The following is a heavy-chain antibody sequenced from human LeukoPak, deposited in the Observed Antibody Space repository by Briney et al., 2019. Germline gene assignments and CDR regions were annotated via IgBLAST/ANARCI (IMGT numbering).Heavy chain of an antibody. CDR1: GYTFTSYA. D-gene: IGHD1-1*01. J-gene: IGHJ6*02. CDR3: ARANGADYYYYGMDV. V-gene: IGHV7-4-1*02. Sequence: GASVKVSCKASGYTFTSYAMNWVRQAPGQGLEWMGWINTNTGNPTYAQGFTGRFVFSLDTSVGTAYLQISSLKAEDTAVHYCARANGADYYYYGMDVWGQGTTVTVSS. CDR2: INTNTGNP.